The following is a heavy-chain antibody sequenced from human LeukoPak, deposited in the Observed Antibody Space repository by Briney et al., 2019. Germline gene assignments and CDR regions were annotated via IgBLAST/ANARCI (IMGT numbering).Heavy chain of an antibody. Sequence: PSETLSLTCTVSGGSISSYYWSWIRQPPGKGLEWIGYIYYSGSTNYNPSLKSRVTISVDTSKNQFSLKLSSVTAADTAVYYCARVLYGSGTYYFDDWGQGTLVTVSS. V-gene: IGHV4-59*01. CDR1: GGSISSYY. CDR2: IYYSGST. CDR3: ARVLYGSGTYYFDD. J-gene: IGHJ4*02. D-gene: IGHD3-10*01.